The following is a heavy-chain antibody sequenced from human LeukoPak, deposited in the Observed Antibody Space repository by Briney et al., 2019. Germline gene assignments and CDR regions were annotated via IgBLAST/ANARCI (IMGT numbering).Heavy chain of an antibody. V-gene: IGHV5-51*01. CDR2: IYPGDSDS. J-gene: IGHJ4*02. Sequence: PGESLKISCKGSGYSFTSHWIAWVRQMPGKGLEWMGTIYPGDSDSRYSPSFQGQVTISADKSSSTAYLQWSSLKTSDTAMYYCARHVDYWGQGTLVTVSS. CDR1: GYSFTSHW. CDR3: ARHVDY.